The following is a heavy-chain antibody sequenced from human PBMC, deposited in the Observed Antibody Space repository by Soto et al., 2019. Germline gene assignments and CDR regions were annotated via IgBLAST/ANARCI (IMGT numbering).Heavy chain of an antibody. CDR2: ISSRSSFV. D-gene: IGHD2-15*01. V-gene: IGHV3-21*02. CDR1: GFNFSTYS. Sequence: EVQLVESGGGLVKPGGSLRLSCAASGFNFSTYSMTWVRQAPGQGLEWVASISSRSSFVYSADSVRGRFTTYRDNAKNSLYLQMNSLRSEDTAIYYCARGGDGGAHYAVYWGQGTLVTVSS. CDR3: ARGGDGGAHYAVY. J-gene: IGHJ4*02.